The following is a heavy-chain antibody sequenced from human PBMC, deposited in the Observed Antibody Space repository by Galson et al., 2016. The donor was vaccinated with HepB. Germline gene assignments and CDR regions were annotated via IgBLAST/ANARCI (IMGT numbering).Heavy chain of an antibody. J-gene: IGHJ6*02. Sequence: SVKVSCKASGVSLNSFAVSWVRRAPGLGLEWMGEIIPGPRAANYAAAFRDRITISADGPSSTVYLDLSSLRFDDTAIYYCAKDQLFGGYTYDKRDYYYNGMDVWGQGTTVTVSS. CDR3: AKDQLFGGYTYDKRDYYYNGMDV. CDR1: GVSLNSFA. CDR2: IIPGPRAA. D-gene: IGHD5-24*01. V-gene: IGHV1-69*13.